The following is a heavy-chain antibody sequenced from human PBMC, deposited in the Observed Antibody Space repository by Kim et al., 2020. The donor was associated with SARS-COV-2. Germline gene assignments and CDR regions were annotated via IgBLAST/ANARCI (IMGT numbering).Heavy chain of an antibody. CDR1: GFTFSSYW. V-gene: IGHV3-7*03. J-gene: IGHJ3*02. D-gene: IGHD5-18*01. CDR2: IKQDGSEK. Sequence: GGSLRLSCAASGFTFSSYWMSWVRQAPGKGLEWVANIKQDGSEKYYVDSVKGRFTISRDNAKNSLYLQMNSLRAEDTAVYYCARDRGLDPSDTAMDDDAFDIWGQGTMVTVSS. CDR3: ARDRGLDPSDTAMDDDAFDI.